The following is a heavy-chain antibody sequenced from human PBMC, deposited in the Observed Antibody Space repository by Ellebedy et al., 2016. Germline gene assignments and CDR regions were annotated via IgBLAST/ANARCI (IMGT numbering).Heavy chain of an antibody. Sequence: ASVKVSCXASGYTFTGYYMHWVRQAPGQGLEWMGWINPNSGGTNYAQKFQGRVTMTRDTSISTAYMELSRLRSDDTAVYYCARDRDAILEYDAFDIWGQGTMVTVSS. CDR2: INPNSGGT. CDR1: GYTFTGYY. CDR3: ARDRDAILEYDAFDI. J-gene: IGHJ3*02. V-gene: IGHV1-2*02. D-gene: IGHD2-8*01.